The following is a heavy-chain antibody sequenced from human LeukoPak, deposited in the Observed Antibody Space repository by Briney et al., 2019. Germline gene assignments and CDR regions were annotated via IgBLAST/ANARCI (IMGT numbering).Heavy chain of an antibody. CDR3: ATYTHWVAGDV. Sequence: GGSLRLSCAASGFTFSDSWMSWVRQAPGKGLEWVANLNQDGSAKGYVDSVKGRFTISRDNARNSLYLQMSSLRPEDTAVYYCATYTHWVAGDVWGQGTTVTVSS. D-gene: IGHD3-16*01. J-gene: IGHJ6*02. CDR1: GFTFSDSW. CDR2: LNQDGSAK. V-gene: IGHV3-7*01.